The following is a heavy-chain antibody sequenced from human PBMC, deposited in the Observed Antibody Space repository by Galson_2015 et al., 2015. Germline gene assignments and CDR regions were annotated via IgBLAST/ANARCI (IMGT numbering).Heavy chain of an antibody. J-gene: IGHJ6*02. CDR1: GFTFSSHA. CDR3: AKDLDIVVVAAAKDYYYGMDV. Sequence: SLRLSCAASGFTFSSHAMSWVRQAPGKGLEWVSAISGSGGSTYYADSVKGRFTISRDNSKNTLYLQMNSLRAEDTAVYYCAKDLDIVVVAAAKDYYYGMDVWGQGTTVTVSS. V-gene: IGHV3-23*01. CDR2: ISGSGGST. D-gene: IGHD2-2*03.